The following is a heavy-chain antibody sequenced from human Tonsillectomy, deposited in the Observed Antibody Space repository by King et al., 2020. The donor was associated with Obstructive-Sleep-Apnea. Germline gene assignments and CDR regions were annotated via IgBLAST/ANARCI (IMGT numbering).Heavy chain of an antibody. CDR3: ARDSSPTQWPVSAFYY. D-gene: IGHD6-19*01. CDR1: GFTFSSYS. Sequence: GQLVQSGGGLVKPGGSLRLSCAASGFTFSSYSMNWVRQAPGKGLEWVSSISSSSSYIYYADSVKGRFTISRDNAKNSLYLQMNSLRAEDTAVYYCARDSSPTQWPVSAFYYWGQGTLVTVSS. J-gene: IGHJ4*02. V-gene: IGHV3-21*01. CDR2: ISSSSSYI.